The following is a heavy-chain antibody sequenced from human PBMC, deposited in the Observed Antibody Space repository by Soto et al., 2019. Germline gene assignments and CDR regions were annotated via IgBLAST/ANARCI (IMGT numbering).Heavy chain of an antibody. Sequence: QVRLEESGPGLVKPSETLSLICSVSGGSVNNANYFWNWIRHHPENGLEWIGYIYYSGSTRYNPPFKTRSTLSIDTAKNQFPLRLNSVTVADTAVYFCARDADYGGSRGGMDVWGRGPTVTVSS. CDR3: ARDADYGGSRGGMDV. V-gene: IGHV4-31*03. D-gene: IGHD4-17*01. CDR2: IYYSGST. CDR1: GGSVNNANYF. J-gene: IGHJ6*01.